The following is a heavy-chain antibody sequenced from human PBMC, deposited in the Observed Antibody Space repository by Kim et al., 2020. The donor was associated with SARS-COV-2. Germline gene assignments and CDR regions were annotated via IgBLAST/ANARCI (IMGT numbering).Heavy chain of an antibody. CDR1: GFTFSSYW. CDR3: ARDPGCYRAAAGQGDY. Sequence: GGSLRLSCAASGFTFSSYWMSWVRQAPGKGLEWVANIKHDGSEKYYVDSVKGRFTISRENAKNSLYLQMNSLRAEDTAVYYCARDPGCYRAAAGQGDYWGQGTLVTVPS. V-gene: IGHV3-7*03. D-gene: IGHD6-13*01. J-gene: IGHJ4*02. CDR2: IKHDGSEK.